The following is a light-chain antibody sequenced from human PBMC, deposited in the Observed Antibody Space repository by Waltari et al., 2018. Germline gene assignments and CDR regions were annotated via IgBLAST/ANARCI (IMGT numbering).Light chain of an antibody. CDR1: SGSIASNY. CDR3: QSYDSSNVV. Sequence: NFMLTQPHSVSESPGKTVTISCTRSSGSIASNYVQWYQQRPGSAPTTVIYEDHQRPSGVPARFSGSIDSSSNSASLTISGLKTEDEADYYCQSYDSSNVVFGGGTKLTVL. CDR2: EDH. J-gene: IGLJ2*01. V-gene: IGLV6-57*04.